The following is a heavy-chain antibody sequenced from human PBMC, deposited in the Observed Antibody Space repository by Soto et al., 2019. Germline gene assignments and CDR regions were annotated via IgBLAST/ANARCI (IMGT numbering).Heavy chain of an antibody. CDR1: GFTFSSYS. CDR2: FRSGGDDDTT. J-gene: IGHJ4*02. V-gene: IGHV3-23*01. D-gene: IGHD3-10*01. CDR3: AKKVNSGSGSQFFDY. Sequence: VGSLRLSCAASGFTFSSYSMSWVRQATGKGLEWVSGFRSGGDDDTTYYADSVRGRFTISRDNSKNTLFLQMNSLRAEDTAIYYCAKKVNSGSGSQFFDYWGQGTLVTVSS.